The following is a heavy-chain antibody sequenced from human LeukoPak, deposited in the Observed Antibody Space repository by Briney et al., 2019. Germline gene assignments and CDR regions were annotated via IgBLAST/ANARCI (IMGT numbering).Heavy chain of an antibody. CDR1: GYTFTGYY. J-gene: IGHJ4*02. CDR3: VSSSGYYRPTGY. Sequence: ASVKVSCKASGYTFTGYYMHWVRQAPGQGLEWIGRINPNSGGTNYAQKFQGRVTMTRDTSISTAYMELSRLRSDDTAVYYCVSSSGYYRPTGYWGQGTLVTVSS. D-gene: IGHD3-22*01. V-gene: IGHV1-2*06. CDR2: INPNSGGT.